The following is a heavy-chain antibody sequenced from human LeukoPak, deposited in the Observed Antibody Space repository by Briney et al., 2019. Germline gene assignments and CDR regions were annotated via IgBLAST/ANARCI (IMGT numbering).Heavy chain of an antibody. D-gene: IGHD3-3*01. CDR3: ARDIGGYDFWSGYYPCWFDP. J-gene: IGHJ5*02. CDR2: IYYSGNT. Sequence: PSETLSLTCTVSGDSISTSNSYWGWIRQPPGTGLEWIGSIYYSGNTYYNASLKSRVTISVDTSKNQFSLKLSSLTAADTAVYYCARDIGGYDFWSGYYPCWFDPWGQGTLVTVSS. V-gene: IGHV4-39*02. CDR1: GDSISTSNSY.